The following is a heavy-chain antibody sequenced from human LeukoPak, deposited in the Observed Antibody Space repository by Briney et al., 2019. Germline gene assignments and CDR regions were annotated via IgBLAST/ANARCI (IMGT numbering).Heavy chain of an antibody. CDR2: INHSGST. CDR1: GGSFSGYY. D-gene: IGHD6-6*01. Sequence: SETLPLTCAVYGGSFSGYYWSWIRQPPGKGLEWIGEINHSGSTNYNPSLKSRVTISVDTSKNQFSLKLSSVTAADTAVYYCARGDEYSSSSFDYWGQGTLVTVSS. CDR3: ARGDEYSSSSFDY. V-gene: IGHV4-34*01. J-gene: IGHJ4*02.